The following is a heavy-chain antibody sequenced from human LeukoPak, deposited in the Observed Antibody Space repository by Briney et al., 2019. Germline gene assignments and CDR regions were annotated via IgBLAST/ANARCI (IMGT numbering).Heavy chain of an antibody. CDR1: GGTFSSYA. CDR3: AREGMRPDWVYYYYYMDV. D-gene: IGHD2-21*01. CDR2: IIPIFGTA. Sequence: SVKVSCKASGGTFSSYAISWVRQAPGQGLEWMGGIIPIFGTANYAQKFQGRVTMTRDTSTSTVYMELSSLRSEDTAVYYCAREGMRPDWVYYYYYMDVWGKGTTVTISS. V-gene: IGHV1-69*05. J-gene: IGHJ6*03.